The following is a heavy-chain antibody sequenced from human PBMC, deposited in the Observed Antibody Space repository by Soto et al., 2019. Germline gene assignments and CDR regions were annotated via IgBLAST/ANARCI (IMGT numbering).Heavy chain of an antibody. Sequence: GGSLRLSCAASGFTFSSYSMNWVRQAPGKGLEWVSYISSSSTIYYADSVKGRFTISRDNAKNSLYLQMNSLRDEDTAVYYCARGGVAGFGELLYYWGQGTLVTVSS. J-gene: IGHJ4*02. D-gene: IGHD3-10*01. V-gene: IGHV3-48*02. CDR2: ISSSSTI. CDR1: GFTFSSYS. CDR3: ARGGVAGFGELLYY.